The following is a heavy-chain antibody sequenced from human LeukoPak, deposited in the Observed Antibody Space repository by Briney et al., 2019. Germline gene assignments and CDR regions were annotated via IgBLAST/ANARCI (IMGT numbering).Heavy chain of an antibody. CDR3: ARDGMRKLAQQTSSHRWDWFDP. Sequence: SETLSLTCTVSGYSISSGYYWGWIRQPPGKGLEWIGSIYHSGSTYYNPSLKSRVTISVDTSKNQFSLKLSSVTAADTAVYYCARDGMRKLAQQTSSHRWDWFDPWGQGTLVTVSS. CDR2: IYHSGST. J-gene: IGHJ5*02. CDR1: GYSISSGYY. V-gene: IGHV4-38-2*02. D-gene: IGHD6-6*01.